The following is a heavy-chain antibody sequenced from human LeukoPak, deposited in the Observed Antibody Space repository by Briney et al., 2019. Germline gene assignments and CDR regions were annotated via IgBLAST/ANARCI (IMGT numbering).Heavy chain of an antibody. V-gene: IGHV3-74*01. D-gene: IGHD4-17*01. CDR1: GFTFNNYG. Sequence: GGSLRLSCAASGFTFNNYGMHWVRQAPGKGLVWVSRINTGGSNKHYADSVSGRFTISRDDAKNTLYLQTNSLRAEDTAVYYCARDYYGPDYWGQGTLVTVSS. CDR2: INTGGSNK. J-gene: IGHJ4*02. CDR3: ARDYYGPDY.